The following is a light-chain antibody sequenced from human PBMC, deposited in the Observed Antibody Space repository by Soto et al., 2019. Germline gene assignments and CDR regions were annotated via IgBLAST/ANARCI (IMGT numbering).Light chain of an antibody. Sequence: QSALTQPASVSGSPGQSITISCTGTSSDVGNYNLVSWYQQYPGKAPKLLIYENDKRPSGIPDRFSGSKSGTSATLGITGLQTGDEADYYCGTWDSSLSAGVFGGGTQLTVL. V-gene: IGLV1-51*02. CDR2: END. CDR3: GTWDSSLSAGV. CDR1: SSDVGNYNL. J-gene: IGLJ2*01.